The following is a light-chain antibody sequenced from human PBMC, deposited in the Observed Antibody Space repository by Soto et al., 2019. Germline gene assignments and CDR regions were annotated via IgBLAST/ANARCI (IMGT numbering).Light chain of an antibody. J-gene: IGKJ2*01. CDR2: AAS. CDR3: HQTYSTPYT. Sequence: DIRMTQSPSSLSASVGDRVTITCRASQSIRSYLNWSQQKPGKAPKLLIYAASSLQSGVTSRFSGSGSGTDFTLTISSLQPEDFATYYCHQTYSTPYTFGQGTKVDIK. V-gene: IGKV1-39*01. CDR1: QSIRSY.